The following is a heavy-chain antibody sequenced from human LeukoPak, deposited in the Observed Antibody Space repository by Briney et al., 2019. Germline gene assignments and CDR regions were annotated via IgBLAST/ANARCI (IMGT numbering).Heavy chain of an antibody. V-gene: IGHV3-23*01. CDR2: ISGTGANT. CDR3: AYADNNGWYYFDY. J-gene: IGHJ4*02. Sequence: GGSLRLSCALSGFTFSSYAMTWVRQAPGKGLEWVSAISGTGANTYYADSVKGRFTTSRDNPRSTLYLQMNSLSNEGTAVYYCAYADNNGWYYFDYWGQGTLVTVSS. CDR1: GFTFSSYA. D-gene: IGHD6-19*01.